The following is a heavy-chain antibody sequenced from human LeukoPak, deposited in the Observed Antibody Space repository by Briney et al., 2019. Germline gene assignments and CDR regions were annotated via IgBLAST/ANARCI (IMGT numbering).Heavy chain of an antibody. V-gene: IGHV3-23*01. Sequence: GGSLRLSCAASGFTFSSYAMSWVRQAPGKGLEWVSAISGSGGSTYYADSVKGRFTISRDNSKNTLYLQMNSLRAEVTAVYYCAKDPLIGSQVPNAFDYWGQGTLVTVSS. J-gene: IGHJ4*02. CDR3: AKDPLIGSQVPNAFDY. D-gene: IGHD3-10*01. CDR1: GFTFSSYA. CDR2: ISGSGGST.